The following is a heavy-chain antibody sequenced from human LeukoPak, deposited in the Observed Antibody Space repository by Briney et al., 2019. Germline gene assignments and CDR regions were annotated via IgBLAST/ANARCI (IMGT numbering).Heavy chain of an antibody. D-gene: IGHD2-15*01. Sequence: PGGSLRLSCAASGLTLSSYAMSWVRQGPGKGLEWVSAISVSGNTYHADSVKGRFTISRDSSKNTLYLQMNSLRAEDAAVYYCAKAPVTTCSGAYCYPFDYWGQGTLVTVSS. CDR2: ISVSGNT. V-gene: IGHV3-23*01. J-gene: IGHJ4*02. CDR1: GLTLSSYA. CDR3: AKAPVTTCSGAYCYPFDY.